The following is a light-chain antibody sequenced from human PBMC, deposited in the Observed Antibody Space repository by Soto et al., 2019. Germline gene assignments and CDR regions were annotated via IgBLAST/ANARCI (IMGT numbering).Light chain of an antibody. CDR3: SSYTSSSNLGV. CDR1: SSDVGGYNY. Sequence: QSALTQPASVSGSPGQSITISCTGTSSDVGGYNYVSWYQQHPGKAPKLMIYEVSNRPSGVSNRFFGSKSGNTASLTISGLQAEDEADYYCSSYTSSSNLGVFGGGTQLTVL. J-gene: IGLJ3*02. V-gene: IGLV2-14*01. CDR2: EVS.